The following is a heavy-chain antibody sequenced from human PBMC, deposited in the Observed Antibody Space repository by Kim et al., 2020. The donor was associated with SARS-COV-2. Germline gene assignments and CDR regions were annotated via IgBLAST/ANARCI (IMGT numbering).Heavy chain of an antibody. Sequence: ASVKVSCKASGYTFTSYYMHWVRQAPGQGLEWMGIINPSGGSTSYAQKFQGRVTMTRDTSTSTVYMELSSLRSEDTAVYYCARGALGLRLGELSLYHYFDYWGQGTLVTVSS. J-gene: IGHJ4*02. CDR2: INPSGGST. CDR1: GYTFTSYY. V-gene: IGHV1-46*03. D-gene: IGHD3-16*02. CDR3: ARGALGLRLGELSLYHYFDY.